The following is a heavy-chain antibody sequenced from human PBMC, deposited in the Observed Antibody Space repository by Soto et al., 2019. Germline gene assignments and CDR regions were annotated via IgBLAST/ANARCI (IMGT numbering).Heavy chain of an antibody. CDR1: GGSINSISNHY. V-gene: IGHV4-59*11. Sequence: SETLSLTCTVSGGSINSISNHYCSWIRLPPGKGLEWIGYISKSGFTSYNPSLKSRVTISVDTSKNQFSLKLSSVTAADTAVYYCASHTGSGSIPDWGQGTLVTVSS. D-gene: IGHD3-3*01. CDR3: ASHTGSGSIPD. J-gene: IGHJ4*02. CDR2: ISKSGFT.